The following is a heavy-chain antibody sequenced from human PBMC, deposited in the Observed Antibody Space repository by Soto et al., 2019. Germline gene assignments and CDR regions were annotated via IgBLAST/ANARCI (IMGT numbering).Heavy chain of an antibody. Sequence: ASVKVSRKASGYTLISYGMCWVRQAPGQGLEWMGWISAYTGNTNYAQKPQGRVTMTTVTSTSTAHMELRSQRSDDRAVYYCTRYVNPLHFWTGYLKNNWFDPWGQGTMVTVSS. CDR1: GYTLISYG. CDR2: ISAYTGNT. J-gene: IGHJ5*02. CDR3: TRYVNPLHFWTGYLKNNWFDP. V-gene: IGHV1-18*04. D-gene: IGHD3-3*02.